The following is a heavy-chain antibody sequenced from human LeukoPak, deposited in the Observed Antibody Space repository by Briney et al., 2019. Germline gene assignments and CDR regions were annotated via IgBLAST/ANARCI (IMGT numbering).Heavy chain of an antibody. V-gene: IGHV4-59*01. Sequence: SETLSLTCTVSGGSISSYYWSWIRQPPGKGLEWIGYIYYSGSTNYNPSLKSRVTISVDTSKNQFSLKLSSVTAADTAVYYCARSELLWFGDINWFDPWGQGTLVTVSS. CDR1: GGSISSYY. D-gene: IGHD3-10*01. CDR2: IYYSGST. J-gene: IGHJ5*02. CDR3: ARSELLWFGDINWFDP.